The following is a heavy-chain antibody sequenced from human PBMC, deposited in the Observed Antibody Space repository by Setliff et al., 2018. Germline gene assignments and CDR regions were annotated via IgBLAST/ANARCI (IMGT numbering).Heavy chain of an antibody. J-gene: IGHJ4*02. V-gene: IGHV1-2*02. CDR3: ARDLLGSQGRTFDL. D-gene: IGHD1-26*01. Sequence: AASVKVSCKASGYTFSDYYMHWIRQAPGQGPEWMGGINPNTGGTRFAQKFQFGVTMTADKAINTAYMGLTRLTADDTAMYYCARDLLGSQGRTFDLWGQGTLVTVSS. CDR2: INPNTGGT. CDR1: GYTFSDYY.